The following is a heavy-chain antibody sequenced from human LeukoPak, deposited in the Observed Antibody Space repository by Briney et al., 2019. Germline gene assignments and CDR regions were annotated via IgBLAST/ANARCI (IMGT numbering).Heavy chain of an antibody. CDR2: ISYDGNNK. Sequence: SGGSLRLSCAASGFTFSGYVMHWVRRAPGKGLEWLALISYDGNNKYYADSVQGRFTVYRDNSLYLQTNSLRAEDTAIYYCARDLYPYYYYYSMDVWGKGTTVTVSS. V-gene: IGHV3-30-3*01. D-gene: IGHD5/OR15-5a*01. CDR3: ARDLYPYYYYYSMDV. J-gene: IGHJ6*03. CDR1: GFTFSGYV.